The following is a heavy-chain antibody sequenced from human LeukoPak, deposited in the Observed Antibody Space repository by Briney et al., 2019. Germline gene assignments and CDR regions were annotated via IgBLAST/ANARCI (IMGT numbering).Heavy chain of an antibody. CDR1: GSTFSSRT. D-gene: IGHD2-2*01. J-gene: IGHJ4*02. CDR3: ARNLPAADY. V-gene: IGHV3-48*04. CDR2: ISSSSSVI. Sequence: GGSLRLSCAASGSTFSSRTMNWVRQAPGKGLEWVSYISSSSSVIYYADSVKGRFTISRDNAKNSLYLQMNSLRAEDTAVYYCARNLPAADYWGQGTLVTVSS.